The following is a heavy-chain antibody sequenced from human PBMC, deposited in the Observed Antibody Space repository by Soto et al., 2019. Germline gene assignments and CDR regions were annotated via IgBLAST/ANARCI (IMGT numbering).Heavy chain of an antibody. CDR3: ARDRDGYSVDY. CDR2: IIPILGIA. V-gene: IGHV1-69*04. D-gene: IGHD5-18*01. J-gene: IGHJ4*02. Sequence: SVKVSCKASGGTFSIYTICWVRQAPGQGLEWMGRIIPILGIANYAQKFQGRVTIAADKSTSTAYMELSSLRSEDTAVYYCARDRDGYSVDYWGQGTLVTVSS. CDR1: GGTFSIYT.